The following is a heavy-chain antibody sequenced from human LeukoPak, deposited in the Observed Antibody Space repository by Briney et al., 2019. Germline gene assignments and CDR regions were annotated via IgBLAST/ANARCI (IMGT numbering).Heavy chain of an antibody. J-gene: IGHJ4*02. CDR3: AKAGVYDFWSGYYPLDY. CDR1: GFTFSSYA. CDR2: ISGSGGST. D-gene: IGHD3-3*01. V-gene: IGHV3-23*01. Sequence: QPGGSLSLSCAASGFTFSSYAMSWVRQAPGKGLEWVSAISGSGGSTYYADSVKGRFTISRDNSKNTLYLQMNSLRAEDTAVYYCAKAGVYDFWSGYYPLDYWGQGTLVTVSS.